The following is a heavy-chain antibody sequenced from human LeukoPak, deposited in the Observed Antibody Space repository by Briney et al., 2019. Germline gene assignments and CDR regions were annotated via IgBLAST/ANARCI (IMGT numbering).Heavy chain of an antibody. CDR3: ASRPYCSNGVCPGLDP. CDR1: GFTFSSFE. V-gene: IGHV3-48*03. Sequence: PGGSLRLSCVASGFTFSSFEMNWVRQAPGKGLEWVSSISNGGGIIYYADSVKGRFTISRDNAKNSLYLQMNSLRAEDTAVYYCASRPYCSNGVCPGLDPWGQGTLVTVSS. J-gene: IGHJ5*02. D-gene: IGHD2-8*01. CDR2: ISNGGGII.